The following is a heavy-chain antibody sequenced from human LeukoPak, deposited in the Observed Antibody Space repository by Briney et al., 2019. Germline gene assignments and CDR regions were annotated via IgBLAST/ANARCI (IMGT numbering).Heavy chain of an antibody. CDR3: ARGTVPARWFDP. CDR2: IYYSGST. Sequence: SETLSLTCTVSGGSISSGGYYWSWIRQHPGKGLEWIGYIYYSGSTYYNPSLKSRTIISVDTSKHQFSPKLNSVTAADTAVYYCARGTVPARWFDPWGQGTLVTVSS. J-gene: IGHJ5*02. V-gene: IGHV4-31*02. CDR1: GGSISSGGYY. D-gene: IGHD2-2*01.